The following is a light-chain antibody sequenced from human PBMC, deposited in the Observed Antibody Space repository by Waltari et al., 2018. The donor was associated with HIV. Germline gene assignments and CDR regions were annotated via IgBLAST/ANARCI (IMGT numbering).Light chain of an antibody. V-gene: IGLV1-40*01. CDR2: DNT. CDR1: SSNIGAGYD. J-gene: IGLJ2*01. Sequence: QSVLTQPPSVPGAPGQRVTISCTGSSSNIGAGYDVHWYQQFPGSVPRLLIYDNTNRPSGVPDRFSASKSGTSASLAISGFQAEDEADYYCQSYDSSLKVIFGGGTKVTVL. CDR3: QSYDSSLKVI.